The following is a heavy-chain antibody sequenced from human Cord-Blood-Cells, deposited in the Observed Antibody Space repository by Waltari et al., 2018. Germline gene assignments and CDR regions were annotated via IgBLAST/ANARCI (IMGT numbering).Heavy chain of an antibody. D-gene: IGHD6-6*01. CDR1: GYTFTGYY. V-gene: IGHV1-2*02. CDR3: AVLCSSSSCFDY. Sequence: QVQLVQSGAEVKKPGASVKVSCKASGYTFTGYYMHWVRQAPGQGLEWMGWINPHSGGTNYAQKFQGRVTMTRDTSISTAYMELSRLRSDDTAVYYCAVLCSSSSCFDYWGQGTLVTVSS. CDR2: INPHSGGT. J-gene: IGHJ4*02.